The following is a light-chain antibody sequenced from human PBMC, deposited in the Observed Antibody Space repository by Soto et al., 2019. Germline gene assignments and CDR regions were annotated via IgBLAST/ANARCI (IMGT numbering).Light chain of an antibody. CDR1: SSDVGGYDF. J-gene: IGLJ1*01. V-gene: IGLV2-8*01. Sequence: QSALTQPPSASGSPGQSVTISCTGTSSDVGGYDFVSWYQQHPGKAPELILYEVTKRPSGVPDRFSGSKSGNTASLTVSGLQVEDEADYYCSSYAGSNNYVFGTGTRSPS. CDR2: EVT. CDR3: SSYAGSNNYV.